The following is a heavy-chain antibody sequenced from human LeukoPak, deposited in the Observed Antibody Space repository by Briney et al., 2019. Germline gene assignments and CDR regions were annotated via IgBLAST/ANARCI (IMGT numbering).Heavy chain of an antibody. CDR3: ARITAMVTGGWFDP. D-gene: IGHD5-18*01. CDR1: GGSISSYY. Sequence: PSETLSLTCTVSGGSISSYYWSWIRQPPGKGLEWIGYIYYSGSTNYNPSLKSRVTISVDTSKNQFSLKLSSVTAADTAVYYCARITAMVTGGWFDPWGQGTLVTVSS. V-gene: IGHV4-59*01. CDR2: IYYSGST. J-gene: IGHJ5*02.